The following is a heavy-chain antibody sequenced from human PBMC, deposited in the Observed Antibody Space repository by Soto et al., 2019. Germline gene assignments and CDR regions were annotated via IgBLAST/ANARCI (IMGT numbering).Heavy chain of an antibody. Sequence: SGPTLVNPTQTLTLTCAFSGLSLSSGGLCVGWIRQPPGKALEWLAIIDWDDAKYYSTSLKTRLTISKDTSKNLVVLTMTNMDPVDTATYYCARVPSSALYDGWYFDYWGPGALVTVSS. CDR2: IDWDDAK. CDR1: GLSLSSGGLC. J-gene: IGHJ4*02. CDR3: ARVPSSALYDGWYFDY. V-gene: IGHV2-70*01. D-gene: IGHD6-19*01.